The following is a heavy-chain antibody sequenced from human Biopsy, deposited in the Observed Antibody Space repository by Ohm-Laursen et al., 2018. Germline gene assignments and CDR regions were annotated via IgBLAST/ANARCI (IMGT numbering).Heavy chain of an antibody. D-gene: IGHD4-11*01. CDR3: ARDGKRWDYSTYFSWHFDL. CDR2: ISYDGSGE. Sequence: SLRLSCSASGFTFTSYAMHWVRQAPGKGLEWVAVISYDGSGEYYADSLQGRFIISRDNPKNTVDLQMNSPTAEDTAVYFCARDGKRWDYSTYFSWHFDLWGRGTLVTVSS. J-gene: IGHJ2*01. CDR1: GFTFTSYA. V-gene: IGHV3-30*03.